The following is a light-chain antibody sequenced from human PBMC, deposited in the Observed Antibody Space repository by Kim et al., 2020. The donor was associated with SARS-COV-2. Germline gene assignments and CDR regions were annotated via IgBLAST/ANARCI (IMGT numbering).Light chain of an antibody. CDR3: QSYDRGLVGVV. J-gene: IGLJ1*01. CDR2: GNR. Sequence: QSVLTQPPSVSGAPGQTVAISCTGDDSNIGADYDVHWYQQFPGKAPKVLIYGNRNRPSGVPDRFSASKSGTSASLAIAGLQADDGADYYCQSYDRGLVGVVFGTGTRVTVL. V-gene: IGLV1-40*01. CDR1: DSNIGADYD.